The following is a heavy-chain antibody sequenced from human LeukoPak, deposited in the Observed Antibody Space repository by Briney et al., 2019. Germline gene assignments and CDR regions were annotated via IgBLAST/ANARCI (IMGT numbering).Heavy chain of an antibody. V-gene: IGHV3-30*02. CDR1: GFTFSSYG. CDR3: AKRGGSGSPYYFDY. Sequence: PGGSLRLSCAASGFTFSSYGMHWVRQAPGKGLEWVAFIRYDGSNKYYADSVKGRFTISRDNSKNTLYLQMNSLRAEDTAVYYCAKRGGSGSPYYFDYWGQGTLVTVSS. J-gene: IGHJ4*02. D-gene: IGHD3-10*01. CDR2: IRYDGSNK.